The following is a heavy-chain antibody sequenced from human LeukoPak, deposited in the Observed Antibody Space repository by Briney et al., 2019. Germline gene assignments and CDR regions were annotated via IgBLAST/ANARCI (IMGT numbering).Heavy chain of an antibody. V-gene: IGHV4-61*02. CDR2: IYTSGST. Sequence: SETLSLTCTVSGGSIGSGSYYWSWIRQPAGKGLEWIGRIYTSGSTNYNPSLKSRVTISVDTSKNQFSLKLSSVTAADTAVYYCARDLGYGEFDYWGQGTLVTVSS. CDR3: ARDLGYGEFDY. CDR1: GGSIGSGSYY. J-gene: IGHJ4*02. D-gene: IGHD4-17*01.